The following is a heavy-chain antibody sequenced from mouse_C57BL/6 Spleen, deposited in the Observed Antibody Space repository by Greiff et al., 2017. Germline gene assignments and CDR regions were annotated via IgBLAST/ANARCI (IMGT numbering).Heavy chain of an antibody. CDR1: GFTFSSYT. CDR2: ISGGGGNT. V-gene: IGHV5-9*01. J-gene: IGHJ1*03. D-gene: IGHD1-1*01. CDR3: ARGTGGSSYDWYFDV. Sequence: DVMLVESGGGLVKPGGSLKLSCAASGFTFSSYTMSWVRQTPEKRLEWVATISGGGGNTYYPDSVKGRFTISRDNAKNTLYLQMSSLRSEDTALYYCARGTGGSSYDWYFDVWGTGTTVTVSS.